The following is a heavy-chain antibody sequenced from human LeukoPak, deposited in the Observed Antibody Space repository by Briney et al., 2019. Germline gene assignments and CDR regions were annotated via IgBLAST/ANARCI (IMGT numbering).Heavy chain of an antibody. CDR3: AKNLWFGELFLDY. J-gene: IGHJ4*02. V-gene: IGHV3-23*01. CDR2: ISGSGGST. CDR1: GFTFSSYA. Sequence: PGGSLRLSCAASGFTFSSYAMSWVRQAPGKGVEWVSAISGSGGSTYYADSVKGRFTISRDNSKNTLYLQMNSLRAEDTAVYYCAKNLWFGELFLDYWGQGTLVTVSS. D-gene: IGHD3-10*01.